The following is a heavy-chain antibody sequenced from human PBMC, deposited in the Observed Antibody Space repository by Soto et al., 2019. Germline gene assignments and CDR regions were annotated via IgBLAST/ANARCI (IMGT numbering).Heavy chain of an antibody. V-gene: IGHV4-30-4*01. CDR1: GGSISSGDFY. Sequence: LSLTCTVSGGSISSGDFYWSWIRQPPGRGLEWIGYISYSGSTYYNTSLKSRVTISVDTSKNQFSLKLNSVTAADTAVYYCARGGPTGGSYKYNWFDPWGQGTLVTVPQ. J-gene: IGHJ5*02. CDR2: ISYSGST. D-gene: IGHD2-15*01. CDR3: ARGGPTGGSYKYNWFDP.